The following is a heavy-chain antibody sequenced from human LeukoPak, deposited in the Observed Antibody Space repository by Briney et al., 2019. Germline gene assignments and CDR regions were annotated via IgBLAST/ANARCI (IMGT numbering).Heavy chain of an antibody. V-gene: IGHV4-34*01. Sequence: SETLSLTCAVYGGSFSGYYWSWFRQPPGKGLEWIGEINHSGSTNYNPSLKSRVTISVDTSKNQFSLKLSSVTAADTAVYYCARGLFPFDYWGQGTLVTVSS. CDR2: INHSGST. D-gene: IGHD3-3*01. J-gene: IGHJ4*02. CDR3: ARGLFPFDY. CDR1: GGSFSGYY.